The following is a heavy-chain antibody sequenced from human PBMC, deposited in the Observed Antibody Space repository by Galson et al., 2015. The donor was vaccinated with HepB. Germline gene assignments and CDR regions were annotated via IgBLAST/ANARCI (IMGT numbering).Heavy chain of an antibody. CDR3: ASRYSSGWYPNAFDI. J-gene: IGHJ3*02. CDR1: GGSISSYY. Sequence: ETLSLTCTVSGGSISSYYWSWIRQPPGKGLEWIGYIYYSGSTNYNPSLKSRVTISVDTSKNQFSLKLSSVTAADTAVYYCASRYSSGWYPNAFDIWGQGTMVTVSS. V-gene: IGHV4-59*08. CDR2: IYYSGST. D-gene: IGHD6-19*01.